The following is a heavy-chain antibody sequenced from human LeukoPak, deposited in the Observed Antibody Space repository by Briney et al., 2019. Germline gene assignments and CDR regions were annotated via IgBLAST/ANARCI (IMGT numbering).Heavy chain of an antibody. CDR2: ISAYNGNT. J-gene: IGHJ5*02. V-gene: IGHV1-18*01. CDR3: ARDRGSYGENWFDP. CDR1: GYTFTSYG. D-gene: IGHD1-26*01. Sequence: GASVKVSCKASGYTFTSYGISWVRQAPGQGLEWMGWISAYNGNTNYAQKLQGRVTMTTDTSTSTAYMELRSLRSDDTAVYYCARDRGSYGENWFDPWGQGTLVTVSS.